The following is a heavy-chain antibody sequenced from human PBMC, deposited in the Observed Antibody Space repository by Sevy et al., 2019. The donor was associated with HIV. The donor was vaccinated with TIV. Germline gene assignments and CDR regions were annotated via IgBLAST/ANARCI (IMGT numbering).Heavy chain of an antibody. V-gene: IGHV4-39*01. Sequence: SETLSLTCTVSGGSISSSSYYWGWIRQPPGKGLEWIGSIYYSGSTYYNPSLKSRVTISVDTSKNQFSLKLSPVTAADTAVYYCARRGGSYLDYYYYYGMDVWGQGTTVTVSS. CDR3: ARRGGSYLDYYYYYGMDV. CDR1: GGSISSSSYY. D-gene: IGHD1-26*01. CDR2: IYYSGST. J-gene: IGHJ6*02.